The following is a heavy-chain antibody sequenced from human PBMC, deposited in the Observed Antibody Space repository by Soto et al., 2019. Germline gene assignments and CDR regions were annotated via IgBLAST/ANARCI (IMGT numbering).Heavy chain of an antibody. CDR1: GFNFDDYA. CDR2: INWNSGTT. Sequence: PGGSLRLSCAASGFNFDDYAMHWVRQAPGKGLEWVSGINWNSGTTAYADSVKGRFTISRDNARKSLYLQMDSLRVEDTAVYYCARDPTYSDNGMVVPAKYGTDVWGEGPTVTSPQ. D-gene: IGHD2-15*01. CDR3: ARDPTYSDNGMVVPAKYGTDV. V-gene: IGHV3-9*01. J-gene: IGHJ6*04.